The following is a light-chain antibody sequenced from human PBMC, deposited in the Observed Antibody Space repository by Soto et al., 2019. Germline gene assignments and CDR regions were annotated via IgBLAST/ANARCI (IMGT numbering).Light chain of an antibody. J-gene: IGKJ1*01. Sequence: EIFLAQSPSTLSLSPVEIATLSCKASQSVSSYLAWYQQKPGQAPRLLIYDASNRATGIPARFSGSGSGTEFTLTIARLEPEDFAVYYCQQYGNMPRTFGQGTKVDIK. V-gene: IGKV3-11*01. CDR2: DAS. CDR1: QSVSSY. CDR3: QQYGNMPRT.